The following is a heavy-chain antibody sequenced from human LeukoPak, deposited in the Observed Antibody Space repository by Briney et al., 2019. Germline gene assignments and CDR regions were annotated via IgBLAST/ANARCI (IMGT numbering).Heavy chain of an antibody. CDR1: GFTFSGYS. V-gene: IGHV3-21*01. Sequence: GGSLRLSCAASGFTFSGYSMIWVRQAPGKGLEWVSSITSSSSYIYYADSVKGRFTISRDNAKNSLYLQMNSLRAEDTAVYYCARAGGYYYDSSGPPDYWGQGTLVTVSS. J-gene: IGHJ4*02. CDR2: ITSSSSYI. CDR3: ARAGGYYYDSSGPPDY. D-gene: IGHD3-22*01.